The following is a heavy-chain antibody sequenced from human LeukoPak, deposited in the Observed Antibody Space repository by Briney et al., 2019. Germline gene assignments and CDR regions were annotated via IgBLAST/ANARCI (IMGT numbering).Heavy chain of an antibody. CDR1: GGXIXSSNX. CDR3: AGVTLIVVVAWSDP. J-gene: IGHJ5*02. Sequence: SEXXXXTXAXXGGXIXSSNXWSWVRQPPGKGLEXIGEIYHSGSTNYNPSLKSRVTISVDKSKNQFSLKLSSVTAADTAVYYCAGVTLIVVVAWSDPWGQGTLVTVSS. D-gene: IGHD2-2*01. CDR2: IYHSGST. V-gene: IGHV4-4*02.